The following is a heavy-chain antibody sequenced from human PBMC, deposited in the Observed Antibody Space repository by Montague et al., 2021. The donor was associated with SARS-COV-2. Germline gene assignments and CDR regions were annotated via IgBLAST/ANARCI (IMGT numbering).Heavy chain of an antibody. J-gene: IGHJ4*02. Sequence: PALVKPTQTLTLTCTFSGFSLSTSGMCVSWIRQPPGKALEWLTLSDWGDEKYYSTSLKTRLTISKDTSKNQVVLTMTNMDPVDTATYYCARSYGTTVVTRAFDYWGQGTLVTVSS. CDR2: SDWGDEK. V-gene: IGHV2-70*01. D-gene: IGHD4-23*01. CDR3: ARSYGTTVVTRAFDY. CDR1: GFSLSTSGMC.